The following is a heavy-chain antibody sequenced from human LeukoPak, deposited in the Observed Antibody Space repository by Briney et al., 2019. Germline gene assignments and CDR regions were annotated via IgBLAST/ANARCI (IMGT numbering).Heavy chain of an antibody. CDR1: GGNLGNYA. Sequence: SVKVSCKASGGNLGNYAISWVRQAPGQGLEWMGRIVPIFGSTNFAQKFQDRLTIAADKATNTLYLELTNLRSDDTAVYYCAREPGGVRRYFDYWDQGTLVTISS. J-gene: IGHJ4*02. V-gene: IGHV1-69*06. D-gene: IGHD1-26*01. CDR2: IVPIFGST. CDR3: AREPGGVRRYFDY.